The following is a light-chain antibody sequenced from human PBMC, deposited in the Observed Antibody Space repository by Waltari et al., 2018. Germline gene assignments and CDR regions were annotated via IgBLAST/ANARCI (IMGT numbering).Light chain of an antibody. CDR3: SSYTSSTTWL. Sequence: QSALTQPASVSGSPGPSITISCIGTSSDIGGYNYVSWYQQSPGKAPNLLIFEVSNRPSGVSHRFSGSKSGNTASLTISGLQAEDEADYYCSSYTSSTTWLFGGGTKLTVL. V-gene: IGLV2-14*01. CDR2: EVS. J-gene: IGLJ3*02. CDR1: SSDIGGYNY.